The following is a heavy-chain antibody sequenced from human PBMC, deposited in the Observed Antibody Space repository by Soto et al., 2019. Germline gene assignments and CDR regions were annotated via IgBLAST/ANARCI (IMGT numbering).Heavy chain of an antibody. CDR3: ARVWGYYFDY. J-gene: IGHJ4*02. CDR2: IYYSGST. V-gene: IGHV4-59*01. D-gene: IGHD3-10*01. Sequence: PSETMSLTCTVSGGTISSYYWSWIRQNPGKGLEWIGYIYYSGSTNYNPSLKSRVTISVDTSKNQFSLKLSSVTAADTAVYYCARVWGYYFDYWGQGTLVTVSS. CDR1: GGTISSYY.